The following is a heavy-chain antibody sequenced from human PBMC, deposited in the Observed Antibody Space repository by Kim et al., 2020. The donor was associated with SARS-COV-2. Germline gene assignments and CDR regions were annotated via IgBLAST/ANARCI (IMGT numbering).Heavy chain of an antibody. Sequence: SDTLSLTCAVSGGSISSSNWWSWVRQPPGKGLEWIGEIYHSGSTNYNPSLKSRVTISVDKSKNQFSLKLSSVTAADTAVYYCARTVPVTIFGVVTAAVGGYFDYWGQGTLVTVSS. CDR2: IYHSGST. V-gene: IGHV4-4*02. D-gene: IGHD3-3*01. CDR3: ARTVPVTIFGVVTAAVGGYFDY. J-gene: IGHJ4*02. CDR1: GGSISSSNW.